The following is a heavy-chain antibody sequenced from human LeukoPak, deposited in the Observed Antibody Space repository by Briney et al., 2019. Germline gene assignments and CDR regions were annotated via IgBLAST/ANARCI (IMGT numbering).Heavy chain of an antibody. V-gene: IGHV4-31*03. Sequence: SETLSLTCTVSGDSLNSGGYYWSWIRQRPGKGLEWVGYIYYSGSTYYSPSLKSRILISVDTSRDQFSLKLNSVTAADSAVYYCARGDGYRGHALDSWGQGTLVTVSS. J-gene: IGHJ4*02. CDR3: ARGDGYRGHALDS. CDR2: IYYSGST. CDR1: GDSLNSGGYY. D-gene: IGHD5-12*01.